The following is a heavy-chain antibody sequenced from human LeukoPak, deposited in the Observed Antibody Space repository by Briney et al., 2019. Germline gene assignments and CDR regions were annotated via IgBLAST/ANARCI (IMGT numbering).Heavy chain of an antibody. CDR1: GGTFSSYA. D-gene: IGHD6-13*01. V-gene: IGHV1-69*05. Sequence: GASVKVSCKASGGTFSSYAISWVRQAPGQGLEWMGRIIPIFGTANYAQKFQGRVTITTDESTSTAYMELSSLRSEDTAVYYCARDEAAAGAYFDYWGQGTLVTVSS. CDR3: ARDEAAAGAYFDY. CDR2: IIPIFGTA. J-gene: IGHJ4*02.